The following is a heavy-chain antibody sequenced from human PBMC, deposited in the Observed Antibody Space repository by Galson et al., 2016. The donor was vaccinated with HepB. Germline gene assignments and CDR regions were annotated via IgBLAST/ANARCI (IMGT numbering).Heavy chain of an antibody. D-gene: IGHD2-2*01. CDR2: IYRGGDT. CDR1: GFTVSSEY. CDR3: TKDQLIVIVPAAGNLFDP. V-gene: IGHV3-53*01. Sequence: SLRLSCAASGFTVSSEYMTWVRQAPGKGLEWVSVIYRGGDTYYADSVKGRFTISRDNSKNTLYLQLNSLRAEDTAIYYCTKDQLIVIVPAAGNLFDPWGQRTLVTVSS. J-gene: IGHJ5*02.